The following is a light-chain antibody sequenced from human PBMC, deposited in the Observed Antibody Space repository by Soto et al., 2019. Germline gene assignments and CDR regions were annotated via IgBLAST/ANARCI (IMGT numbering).Light chain of an antibody. V-gene: IGLV2-8*01. CDR1: SSDVGAYNY. CDR2: GVN. J-gene: IGLJ2*01. Sequence: QSVLTQPPSASGSPGQSVTISCTGTSSDVGAYNYVSWYQQYSGKAPRLMIYGVNKRPSGVPDRFSGSKSGNTASLTVSGLQAEDEADYYCSSYAGSNNYMLFGGGTKLTVL. CDR3: SSYAGSNNYML.